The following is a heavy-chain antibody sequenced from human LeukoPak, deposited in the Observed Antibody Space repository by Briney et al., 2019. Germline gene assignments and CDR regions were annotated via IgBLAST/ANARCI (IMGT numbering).Heavy chain of an antibody. J-gene: IGHJ6*03. CDR1: GYTFTGYY. Sequence: HVASVKVSCKASGYTFTGYYMHWVRQAPGQGLEWMGWINPNRGGTNYAQKFQGRVTMTRDTSISTAYMELSRLRSDDTAVYYCARGLSRYYYYYMDVWGKGTTVTVSS. D-gene: IGHD2-2*01. V-gene: IGHV1-2*02. CDR2: INPNRGGT. CDR3: ARGLSRYYYYYMDV.